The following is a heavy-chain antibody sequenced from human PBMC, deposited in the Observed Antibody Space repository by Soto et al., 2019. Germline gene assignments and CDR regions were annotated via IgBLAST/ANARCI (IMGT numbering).Heavy chain of an antibody. D-gene: IGHD3-10*01. CDR2: ISSSSYI. J-gene: IGHJ4*02. CDR3: AREWGLWFGELPSDY. Sequence: EVQLVESGGGLVKPGGSLRLSCAASGFTFSSYSMNWVRQAPGKGLEWVSSISSSSYIYYADSVKGRFTISRDNAKNSLYLQMNSLRAEDTAVYYCAREWGLWFGELPSDYWGQGTLVTVSS. V-gene: IGHV3-21*01. CDR1: GFTFSSYS.